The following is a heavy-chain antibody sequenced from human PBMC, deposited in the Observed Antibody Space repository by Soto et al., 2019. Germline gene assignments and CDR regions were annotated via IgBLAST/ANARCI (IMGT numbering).Heavy chain of an antibody. CDR1: GGSISSYY. CDR3: ARVDDSSGYVYWYFDL. D-gene: IGHD3-22*01. CDR2: IYYSGST. J-gene: IGHJ2*01. Sequence: SETLSLTCTVSGGSISSYYWSWIRQPPGKGLEWIGYIYYSGSTNYNPSLKSRVTISVDTSKNQFSLKLSSVTAADTAVYYCARVDDSSGYVYWYFDLWGRGTLVTVSS. V-gene: IGHV4-59*01.